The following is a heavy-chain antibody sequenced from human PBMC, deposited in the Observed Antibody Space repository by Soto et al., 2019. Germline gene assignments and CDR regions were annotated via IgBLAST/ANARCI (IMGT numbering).Heavy chain of an antibody. CDR2: INHSGST. Sequence: QVQLQQWGPGLLKPSETLSLTCAVYGGSFSGYYWSWIRHPPGKGLEWIGEINHSGSTNYNPSLKSRVTISVDTSKNQFSLKLSSVTAADTAVYYCARLDSSSANDYWGQGTLVTVSS. CDR3: ARLDSSSANDY. V-gene: IGHV4-34*01. D-gene: IGHD6-13*01. CDR1: GGSFSGYY. J-gene: IGHJ4*02.